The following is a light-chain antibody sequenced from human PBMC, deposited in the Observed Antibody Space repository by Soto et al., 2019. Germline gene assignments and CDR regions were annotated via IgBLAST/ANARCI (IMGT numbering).Light chain of an antibody. CDR2: WAS. CDR3: QQYYSTPPT. Sequence: DIVMTQSPDSLAVSLGERATINCKSSQSVLYSSNNKNYLAGYQQRPGQPPKLLIYWASTRESGVPDRFSDSGSGTDFTLTITSLQAEDVAVYYCQQYYSTPPTFGQGTKLEIK. V-gene: IGKV4-1*01. J-gene: IGKJ2*01. CDR1: QSVLYSSNNKNY.